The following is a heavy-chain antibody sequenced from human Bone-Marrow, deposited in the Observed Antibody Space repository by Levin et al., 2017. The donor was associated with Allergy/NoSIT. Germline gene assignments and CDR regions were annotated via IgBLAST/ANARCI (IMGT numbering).Heavy chain of an antibody. CDR1: GFTFSSYA. V-gene: IGHV3-33*01. J-gene: IGHJ4*02. D-gene: IGHD3-22*01. Sequence: GGSLRLSCAASGFTFSSYAMHWVRQAPGKGLEWVAVIWFDGSKKFYADSVKGRFTISRDNSKNTLYLQMNSLRLDDTAMYYCVRGGGYYDTSGPEYWGQGTLVAVSS. CDR3: VRGGGYYDTSGPEY. CDR2: IWFDGSKK.